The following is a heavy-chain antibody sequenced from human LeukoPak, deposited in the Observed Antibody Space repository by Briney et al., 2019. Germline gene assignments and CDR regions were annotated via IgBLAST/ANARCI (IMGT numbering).Heavy chain of an antibody. J-gene: IGHJ4*02. D-gene: IGHD3-10*01. V-gene: IGHV4-59*08. CDR3: ARHGTMVRGSFDY. CDR1: GGSISRYY. Sequence: SETLSLTCTVSGGSISRYYWSWIRQPPGKGLEWIGYISYSGSTNYNPSLKSRVTISVDTSKNQFSLKLSSVTAADTAVYYCARHGTMVRGSFDYWGQGTLVTVSS. CDR2: ISYSGST.